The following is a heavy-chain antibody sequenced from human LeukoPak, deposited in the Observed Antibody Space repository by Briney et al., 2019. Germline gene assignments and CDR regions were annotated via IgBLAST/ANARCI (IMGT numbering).Heavy chain of an antibody. CDR3: ARDHHYYDSSQLQDY. D-gene: IGHD3-22*01. V-gene: IGHV3-23*01. Sequence: GGSLRLSCAASGFTFSNYAMSWIRQAPGEGLEWVSAITDNGGDTYHADSVKGRFTISRDNAKNSLYLQMNSLRAEDTAVYYCARDHHYYDSSQLQDYWGQGTLVTVSS. CDR1: GFTFSNYA. CDR2: ITDNGGDT. J-gene: IGHJ4*02.